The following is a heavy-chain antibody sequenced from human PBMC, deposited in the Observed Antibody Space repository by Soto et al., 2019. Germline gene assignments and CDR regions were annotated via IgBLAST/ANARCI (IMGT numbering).Heavy chain of an antibody. V-gene: IGHV1-69*01. J-gene: IGHJ4*02. CDR1: GGTLSNYA. CDR3: ARNFRSGGINWYYFDN. CDR2: IIPIFDTA. Sequence: QVQLVHSGAEVKKPGSSVKVSCKASGGTLSNYAISWVRQAPGQGLEWMGGIIPIFDTANYAQKFQGRVTISADESTSTAYMELSSLTSDDTAVYYCARNFRSGGINWYYFDNWGQGTPVTVSS. D-gene: IGHD3-10*01.